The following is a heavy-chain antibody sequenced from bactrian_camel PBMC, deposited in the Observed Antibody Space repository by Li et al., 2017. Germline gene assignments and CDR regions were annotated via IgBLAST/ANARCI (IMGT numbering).Heavy chain of an antibody. CDR2: VGVSDNA. Sequence: HVQLVESGGGLVQPGGSLRLSCAASGITFSGYDFYWVRQAPGKGLEWVSSVGVSDNAYYSHSVKGRFTISRDNAKNTLYLQMNSLKTEDTAIYYCAAETTWSGGAWNWNSPRRYNLWGQGTQVTVS. V-gene: IGHV3-2*01. CDR1: GITFSGYD. J-gene: IGHJ4*01. CDR3: AAETTWSGGAWNWNSPRRYNL. D-gene: IGHD7*01.